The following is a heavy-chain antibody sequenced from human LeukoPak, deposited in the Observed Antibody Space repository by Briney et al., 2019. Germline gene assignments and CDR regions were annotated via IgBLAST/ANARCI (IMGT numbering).Heavy chain of an antibody. CDR1: GFTFSSYS. D-gene: IGHD1-1*01. V-gene: IGHV3-23*01. Sequence: GGSLRLSCVASGFTFSSYSMNWVRQAPGEGLEWVSTISNSDGNTYYADSVKGRFTISRDNSKNTLYLQIYTLTAEDTAIYYCAKATGNLGNWGQGTQVTVSS. CDR2: ISNSDGNT. CDR3: AKATGNLGN. J-gene: IGHJ4*02.